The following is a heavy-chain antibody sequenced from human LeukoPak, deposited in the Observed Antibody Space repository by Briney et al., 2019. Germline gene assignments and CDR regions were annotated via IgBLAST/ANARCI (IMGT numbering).Heavy chain of an antibody. J-gene: IGHJ6*02. CDR1: GGTFISYA. Sequence: GSSVKVSCKASGGTFISYAISWVRQAPGQGLEWMGGIIPIFGTANYAQKFQGRVTITADESTSTAYMELSSLRSEDTAVYYCARVSTIFGVLYGMDVWGQGTTVTVSS. V-gene: IGHV1-69*01. CDR3: ARVSTIFGVLYGMDV. CDR2: IIPIFGTA. D-gene: IGHD3-3*01.